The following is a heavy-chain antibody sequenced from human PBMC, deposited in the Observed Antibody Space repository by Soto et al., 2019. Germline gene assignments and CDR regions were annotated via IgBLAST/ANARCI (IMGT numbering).Heavy chain of an antibody. Sequence: EVQLVESGGGLVQPGGSLKLSCATSGLTFSGSNMHWVRQASGKGLEWVGRIKSKADSYATAYAASVKGRFIVSRDESQNTAYLQMNSLKSEDTAVYYCTRWGGDPPTLDYWGQGTLVTVSS. CDR3: TRWGGDPPTLDY. D-gene: IGHD4-17*01. CDR2: IKSKADSYAT. J-gene: IGHJ4*02. CDR1: GLTFSGSN. V-gene: IGHV3-73*02.